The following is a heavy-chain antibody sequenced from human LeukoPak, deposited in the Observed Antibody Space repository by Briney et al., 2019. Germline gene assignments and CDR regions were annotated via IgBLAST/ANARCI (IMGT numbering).Heavy chain of an antibody. CDR1: GGSISNYY. V-gene: IGHV4-59*12. Sequence: SETLSLTCTVSGGSISNYYWNWIRQPPGKGLEWIGYIYYTGNTNYNPSLKSRVTISVDKSKNQFSLRLTSVTAADTAVYYCARIIGDSGFQWGQGTLVAVSS. J-gene: IGHJ4*02. CDR2: IYYTGNT. D-gene: IGHD5-12*01. CDR3: ARIIGDSGFQ.